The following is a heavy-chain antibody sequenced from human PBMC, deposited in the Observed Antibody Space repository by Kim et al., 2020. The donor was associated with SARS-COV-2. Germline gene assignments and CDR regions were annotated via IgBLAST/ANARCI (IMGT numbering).Heavy chain of an antibody. CDR3: ARGLGFGLYDY. V-gene: IGHV4-31*03. Sequence: SETLSLTCTVSGGSISSGGYYWSWIRQHPGKGLEWIGYIYYSGSTYYNPSLKSRVTIAVDTSKNQFSLKLSLVTAADTAVYYCARGLGFGLYDYWGQGTLVTVSS. CDR1: GGSISSGGYY. J-gene: IGHJ4*02. D-gene: IGHD3-16*01. CDR2: IYYSGST.